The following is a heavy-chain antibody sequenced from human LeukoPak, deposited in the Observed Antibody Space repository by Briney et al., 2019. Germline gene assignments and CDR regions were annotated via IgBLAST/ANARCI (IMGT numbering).Heavy chain of an antibody. Sequence: KPSETLSLTCAVYGGSFSGYYWSWIRQPPGKGLEWIGEINHSGSTNYNPSLKSRVTISVDTSKNQFSLKLSSVTAADTAVYYCARLLNRQQLNWFDPWGQGTLVTVSS. CDR3: ARLLNRQQLNWFDP. V-gene: IGHV4-34*01. J-gene: IGHJ5*02. D-gene: IGHD6-13*01. CDR1: GGSFSGYY. CDR2: INHSGST.